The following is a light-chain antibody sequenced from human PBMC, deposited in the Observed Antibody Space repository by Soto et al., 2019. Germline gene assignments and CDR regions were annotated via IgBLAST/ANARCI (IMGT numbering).Light chain of an antibody. CDR2: GVY. V-gene: IGKV3-20*01. CDR3: QQYGSSTGT. CDR1: QIIKTFY. Sequence: IVVTQSPGTLSLSTGETATLSCRASQIIKTFYFGWYQQKPGQSPRLLIYGVYSRATGTPDRFSGSGSGTDFTLTISRLEPEDFAVYYCQQYGSSTGTFGQGTKVDI. J-gene: IGKJ1*01.